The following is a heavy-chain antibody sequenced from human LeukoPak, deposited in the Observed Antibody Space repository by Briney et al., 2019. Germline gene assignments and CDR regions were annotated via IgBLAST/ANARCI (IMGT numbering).Heavy chain of an antibody. Sequence: PGGSLTLFCAVSGFPFTTYNMKWVRQAPGKGLEWVSYIYSSSSTIYYADSVKGRFTVSRDNAKNSLDLQMNSLRAEDTAVYFCAKDTYDFWSGLDSWGPGALVTVSS. J-gene: IGHJ4*02. CDR1: GFPFTTYN. CDR2: IYSSSSTI. CDR3: AKDTYDFWSGLDS. D-gene: IGHD3-3*01. V-gene: IGHV3-48*01.